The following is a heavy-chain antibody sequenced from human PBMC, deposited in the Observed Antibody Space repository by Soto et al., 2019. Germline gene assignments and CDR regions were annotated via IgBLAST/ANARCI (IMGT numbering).Heavy chain of an antibody. CDR2: IYYSGST. CDR1: GGSVSSGSYY. J-gene: IGHJ6*02. CDR3: ARDLGDYDGRVYGMDV. D-gene: IGHD4-17*01. V-gene: IGHV4-61*01. Sequence: KSSETLSLTCTVSGGSVSSGSYYWSWIRQPPGKGLEWIGYIYYSGSTNYNPSLKSRVTISVDTSKNQFSLKLSSVTAADTAVYYCARDLGDYDGRVYGMDVWGQGTTVTVSS.